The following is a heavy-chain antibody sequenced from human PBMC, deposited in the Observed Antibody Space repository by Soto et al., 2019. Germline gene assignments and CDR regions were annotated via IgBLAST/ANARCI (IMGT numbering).Heavy chain of an antibody. Sequence: QVQLVQSGAEVKKPGASVKVSCKASGYTFTSYGISWVRQAPGQGLEWMGWISAYNGNTNYAQKLQGRVTMTTDTSASTADMELRSLRCDDTAVYYCARSRARWFGELTSDYWGQGTLVTVSS. CDR1: GYTFTSYG. V-gene: IGHV1-18*01. D-gene: IGHD3-10*01. CDR2: ISAYNGNT. J-gene: IGHJ4*02. CDR3: ARSRARWFGELTSDY.